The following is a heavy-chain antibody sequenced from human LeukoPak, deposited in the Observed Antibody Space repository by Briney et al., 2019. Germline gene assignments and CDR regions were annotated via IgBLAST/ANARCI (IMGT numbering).Heavy chain of an antibody. CDR3: ARDSVGDGYDY. J-gene: IGHJ4*02. Sequence: SETLSLTRTVSGGSISSGSYYWSWIRQPAGKGLEWIGRIYTSGSTNYNPSLKSRVTISVDTSKNQFSLKLSSVTAADTAVYYCARDSVGDGYDYWGQGTLVTVSS. D-gene: IGHD4-23*01. CDR2: IYTSGST. CDR1: GGSISSGSYY. V-gene: IGHV4-61*02.